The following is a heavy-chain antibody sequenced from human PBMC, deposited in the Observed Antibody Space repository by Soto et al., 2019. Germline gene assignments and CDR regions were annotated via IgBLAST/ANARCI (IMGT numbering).Heavy chain of an antibody. V-gene: IGHV1-8*01. Sequence: ASVKVSCKASGYTFTSYDINWVRQATGQGLEWMGWMNPNSGNTGYAQKFQGRVTMTRNTSISTAYMELSSLRSEDTAVYYCARGYMVRGVIRYYYYYYGMDVWGQGTTVTVS. J-gene: IGHJ6*02. CDR3: ARGYMVRGVIRYYYYYYGMDV. D-gene: IGHD3-10*01. CDR1: GYTFTSYD. CDR2: MNPNSGNT.